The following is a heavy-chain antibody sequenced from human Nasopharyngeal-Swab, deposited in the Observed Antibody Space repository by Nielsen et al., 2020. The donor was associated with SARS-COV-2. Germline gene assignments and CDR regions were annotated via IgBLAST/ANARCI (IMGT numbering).Heavy chain of an antibody. J-gene: IGHJ3*02. CDR1: GFTFSHYW. CDR2: MNGDGSGI. CDR3: AKGDTNGANDAFDI. Sequence: GGSLRLSCEASGFTFSHYWMHWVRQAPGKGLVWVSRMNGDGSGINFADSVKGRFTISRDNAKNTLYLHLNSLRAEDTAAYYCAKGDTNGANDAFDIWGQGTMVTVSS. D-gene: IGHD2-8*01. V-gene: IGHV3-74*01.